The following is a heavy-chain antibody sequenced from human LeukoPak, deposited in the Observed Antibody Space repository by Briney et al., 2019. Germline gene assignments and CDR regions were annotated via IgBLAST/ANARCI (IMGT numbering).Heavy chain of an antibody. Sequence: SETLSLTCAVYGGSFSGYYWSWIRQPPGKGLEWIGEINHSGSTNYNPSLKSRVTISVDTSKNQFSLKLSSVTAADTAVYYCARLGGFGGVIVLYYFDYWGQGTLVTVSS. D-gene: IGHD3-16*02. J-gene: IGHJ4*02. CDR2: INHSGST. V-gene: IGHV4-34*01. CDR3: ARLGGFGGVIVLYYFDY. CDR1: GGSFSGYY.